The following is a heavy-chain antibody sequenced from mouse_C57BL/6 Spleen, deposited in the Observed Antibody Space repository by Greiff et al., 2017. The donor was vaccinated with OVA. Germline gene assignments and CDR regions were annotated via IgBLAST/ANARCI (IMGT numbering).Heavy chain of an antibody. D-gene: IGHD2-4*01. Sequence: QVQLKQSGAELVKPGASVKLSCKASGYTFTSYWMHWVKQRPGRGLEWIGRIDPNSGGTKYNEKFKSKATLTVDKPSSTAYMQLSSLTSEDSAVYYCARSRAYYDYDDYAMDYWGQGTSVTVSS. J-gene: IGHJ4*01. CDR1: GYTFTSYW. V-gene: IGHV1-72*01. CDR3: ARSRAYYDYDDYAMDY. CDR2: IDPNSGGT.